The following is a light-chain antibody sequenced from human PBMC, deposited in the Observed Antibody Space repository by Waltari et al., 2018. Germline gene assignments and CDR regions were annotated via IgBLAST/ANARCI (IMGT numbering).Light chain of an antibody. J-gene: IGLJ2*01. Sequence: QSVLTQPPSASGTTGQRVPLSCSGGDSNLGQNYVYWYQHLPGTAPKLLIYRDDQRRSEVPDRFSASKSGTSASLAISVLRSEDEGDYYCATWDGNLRVFGGGTKLTVL. CDR3: ATWDGNLRV. CDR1: DSNLGQNY. V-gene: IGLV1-47*01. CDR2: RDD.